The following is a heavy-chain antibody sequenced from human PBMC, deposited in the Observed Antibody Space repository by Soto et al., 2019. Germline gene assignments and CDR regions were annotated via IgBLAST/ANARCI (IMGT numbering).Heavy chain of an antibody. D-gene: IGHD1-20*01. CDR1: GDPISSYY. CDR2: ISYSGST. Sequence: PSETLSLTCIVSGDPISSYYWSWIRQPPGKELEWIGYISYSGSTNYNPSLRSRVTISLDTSKKWVSLKVNTMTAADTAVYYCAYDWNADGILHYWGPGTLVTVS. V-gene: IGHV4-59*01. J-gene: IGHJ4*02. CDR3: AYDWNADGILHY.